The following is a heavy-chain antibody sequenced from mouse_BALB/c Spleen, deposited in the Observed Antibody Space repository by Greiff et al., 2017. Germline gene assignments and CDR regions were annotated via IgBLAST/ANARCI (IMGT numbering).Heavy chain of an antibody. D-gene: IGHD1-1*01. V-gene: IGHV3-2*02. CDR2: ISYSGST. CDR3: ASSYYYGSSSFAY. CDR1: GYSITSDYA. J-gene: IGHJ3*01. Sequence: EVQLVESGPGLVKPSQSLSLTCTVTGYSITSDYAWNWIRQFPGNKLEWMGYISYSGSTSYNPSLKSRISITRDTSKNQFFLQLNSVTTEDTATYYCASSYYYGSSSFAYWGQGTLVTVSA.